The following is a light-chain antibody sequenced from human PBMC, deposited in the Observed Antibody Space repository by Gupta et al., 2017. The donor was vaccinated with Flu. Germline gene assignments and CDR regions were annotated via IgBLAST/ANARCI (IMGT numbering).Light chain of an antibody. Sequence: SVLTQAPSASGTPGQRVTISCSRTPSNIGSKYVYWYQQIAGTAPKLLMYRDDQRPSGVPDRFSGSKSGTSASLAISGLQAEDEADYYCSAWDDSLSAYVFGSGTTVTVL. V-gene: IGLV1-47*01. CDR3: SAWDDSLSAYV. CDR1: PSNIGSKY. CDR2: RDD. J-gene: IGLJ1*01.